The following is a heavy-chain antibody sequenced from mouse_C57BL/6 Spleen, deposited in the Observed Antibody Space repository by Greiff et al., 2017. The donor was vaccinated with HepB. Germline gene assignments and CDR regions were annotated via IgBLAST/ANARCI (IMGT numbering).Heavy chain of an antibody. J-gene: IGHJ3*01. CDR2: IYPRSGNT. Sequence: VKLQESGAELARPGASVKLSCKASGYTFTSYGISWVKQRTGQGLEWIGEIYPRSGNTYYNEKFKGKATLTADKSSSTAYMELRSLTSEDSAVYFCAREGDPPGFAYWGQGTLVTVSA. CDR1: GYTFTSYG. V-gene: IGHV1-81*01. D-gene: IGHD3-3*01. CDR3: AREGDPPGFAY.